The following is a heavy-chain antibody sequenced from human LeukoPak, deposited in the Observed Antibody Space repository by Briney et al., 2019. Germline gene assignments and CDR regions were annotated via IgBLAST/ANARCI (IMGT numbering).Heavy chain of an antibody. J-gene: IGHJ5*02. D-gene: IGHD4-17*01. V-gene: IGHV4-39*07. CDR3: ARDPGRLGIHGENWFDP. CDR2: IYYSGSA. CDR1: GGSIGSSSNC. Sequence: SETLSLTCTVSGGSIGSSSNCWGWIRQPPGKGLEWIGNIYYSGSAYYNPSLKSRVTISVDTSKNQFSLKLNSVTAADTAVYYCARDPGRLGIHGENWFDPWGQGTLVTVSS.